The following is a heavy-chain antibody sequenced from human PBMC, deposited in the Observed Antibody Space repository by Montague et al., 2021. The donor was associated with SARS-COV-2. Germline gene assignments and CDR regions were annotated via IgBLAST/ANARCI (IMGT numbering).Heavy chain of an antibody. D-gene: IGHD6-6*01. CDR3: ARGTYAARLAF. CDR1: GGSSSDNI. Sequence: SETLSLTCADHGGSSSDNIWTWIRQPPGKGLEWIGEIYPGGSTHYNPSLRSRVTMSRDTPERQFSLKLNSVTAADAAIYYCARGTYAARLAFWGQGALVIVSS. V-gene: IGHV4-34*01. CDR2: IYPGGST. J-gene: IGHJ4*02.